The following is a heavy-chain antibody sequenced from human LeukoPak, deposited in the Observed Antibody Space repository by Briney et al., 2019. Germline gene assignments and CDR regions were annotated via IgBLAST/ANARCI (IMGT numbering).Heavy chain of an antibody. D-gene: IGHD3-22*01. J-gene: IGHJ3*02. CDR3: ASQSGYYSAFDI. V-gene: IGHV4-59*08. Sequence: SETLSLTCTVSGGSISSYYWSWIRQPPGKGLEWVGYIYYSGSTNYNPSLKSRVTISVDTSKNQFSLKLSSVTAADTAVYYCASQSGYYSAFDIWGQGTMVTVSS. CDR2: IYYSGST. CDR1: GGSISSYY.